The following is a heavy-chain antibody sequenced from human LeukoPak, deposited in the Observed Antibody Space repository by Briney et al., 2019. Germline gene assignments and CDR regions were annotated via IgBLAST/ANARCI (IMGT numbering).Heavy chain of an antibody. V-gene: IGHV3-30-3*01. D-gene: IGHD3-22*01. CDR2: ISYDGSNK. Sequence: GGSLRLSCAASGITFSSYAMHWVRQAPGKGLEWVAVISYDGSNKYYADSVKGRFTISRDNSKNTLYLHMNTLRAEDTAVYYCARAAYDSSGYLTLWGQGTLVTVSS. CDR3: ARAAYDSSGYLTL. J-gene: IGHJ4*02. CDR1: GITFSSYA.